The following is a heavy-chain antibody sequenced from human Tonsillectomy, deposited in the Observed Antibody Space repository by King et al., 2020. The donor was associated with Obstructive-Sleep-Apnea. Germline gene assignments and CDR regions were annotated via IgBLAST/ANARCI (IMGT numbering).Heavy chain of an antibody. CDR3: ARRRIVVVPSALNWFDP. J-gene: IGHJ5*02. CDR1: GGSISSTDW. V-gene: IGHV4-4*02. Sequence: VQLQESGPGLVKPSGTLSLTCAVSGGSISSTDWGSWGRQPPGKGLEWIGEIYHSGSTNYNPSLKSRVTISVDKSKNQFSRKLSSVTAAVTAVYYCARRRIVVVPSALNWFDPWGQGTQVTVSS. CDR2: IYHSGST. D-gene: IGHD2-2*01.